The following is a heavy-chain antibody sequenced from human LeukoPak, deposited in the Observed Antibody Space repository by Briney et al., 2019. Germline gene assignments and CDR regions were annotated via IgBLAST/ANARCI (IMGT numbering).Heavy chain of an antibody. J-gene: IGHJ5*02. CDR3: ARSEDYASNWYGN. CDR2: IYRSGST. V-gene: IGHV4-30-2*01. D-gene: IGHD2-2*01. Sequence: SETLSLTCAVSGGSISSGDYSWSWVRQPSGKGLEWIGNIYRSGSTYYNPSLKSRVTISVDKSRNQFSLKLSSVTAADTAVYYCARSEDYASNWYGNWGQGTLVTVSS. CDR1: GGSISSGDYS.